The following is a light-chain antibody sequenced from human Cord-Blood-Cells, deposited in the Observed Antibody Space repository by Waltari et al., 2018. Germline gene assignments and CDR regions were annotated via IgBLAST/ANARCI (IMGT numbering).Light chain of an antibody. CDR1: QGISSY. V-gene: IGKV1-8*01. CDR3: QQYYSYPWT. J-gene: IGKJ1*01. Sequence: AIRMTQSPSSFSASTGDRVTITCRASQGISSYLAWYQQKPGKAPKLVIYATSTVQSGVPSRFSGSGSWTDFTLTISCLQSEDFPTFYCQQYYSYPWTFCQGTKVEIK. CDR2: ATS.